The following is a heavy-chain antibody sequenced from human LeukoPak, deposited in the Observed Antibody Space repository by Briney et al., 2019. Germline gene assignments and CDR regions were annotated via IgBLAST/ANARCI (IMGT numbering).Heavy chain of an antibody. Sequence: PGGSLRLSCAASGFTFSDYYMSWIRQAPGKGLEWVSYISSSGSTIYYADSVKGRFTISRDNAKNSLYLQMNSLRAEDTAVYYCARAYGEQWLVRNWFDPWGQGTLVTVSS. D-gene: IGHD6-19*01. CDR2: ISSSGSTI. V-gene: IGHV3-11*01. J-gene: IGHJ5*02. CDR3: ARAYGEQWLVRNWFDP. CDR1: GFTFSDYY.